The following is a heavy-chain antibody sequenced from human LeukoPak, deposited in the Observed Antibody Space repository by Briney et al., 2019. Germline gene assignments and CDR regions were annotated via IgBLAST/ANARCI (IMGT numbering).Heavy chain of an antibody. Sequence: GGSLRLSCAASGFTFRSYWMHWVRLAPGKGLEWVSRIKGDGSGTTYADSVKGRFTISRDNAKNTLNLQMNSLRAEDTAVYYCARDRGYAFDIWGQGTMVTVSS. CDR3: ARDRGYAFDI. V-gene: IGHV3-74*01. CDR2: IKGDGSGT. CDR1: GFTFRSYW. J-gene: IGHJ3*02. D-gene: IGHD3-10*01.